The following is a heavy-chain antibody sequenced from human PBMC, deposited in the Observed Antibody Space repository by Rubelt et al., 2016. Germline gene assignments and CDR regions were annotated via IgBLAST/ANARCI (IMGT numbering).Heavy chain of an antibody. CDR1: GFTFSDYY. V-gene: IGHV3-11*06. J-gene: IGHJ6*02. CDR2: ISSSSSYK. Sequence: QVQLVESGGGLVKPGGSLRLSCAASGFTFSDYYMSWIRQAPGKGLGWVPYISSSSSYKNYADSVKGRFTISRDNSKNTLYLQMNSLRAEDTAVYYCARDMRGVSVVYYYYGMDVWGQGTTVTVSS. CDR3: ARDMRGVSVVYYYYGMDV. D-gene: IGHD2-15*01.